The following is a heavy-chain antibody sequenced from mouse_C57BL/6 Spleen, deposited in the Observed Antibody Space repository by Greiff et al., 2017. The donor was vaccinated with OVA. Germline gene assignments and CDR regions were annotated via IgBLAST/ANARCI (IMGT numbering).Heavy chain of an antibody. CDR2: IDPNSGGT. CDR1: GYTFTSYW. J-gene: IGHJ3*01. CDR3: ARDEDYYGSSS. D-gene: IGHD1-1*01. V-gene: IGHV1-72*01. Sequence: VQLKQPGAELVKPGASVKLSCKASGYTFTSYWMHWVKQRPGRGLEWIGRIDPNSGGTTYNEKFKSKATLTVDKPSSTAYMQLSSLTSADSAVYYCARDEDYYGSSSWGQGTLVTVSA.